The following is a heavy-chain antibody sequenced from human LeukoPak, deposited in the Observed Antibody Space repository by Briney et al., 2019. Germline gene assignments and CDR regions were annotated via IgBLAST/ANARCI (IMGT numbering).Heavy chain of an antibody. CDR1: GGSIYSTTFY. Sequence: SETLSLTCTVSGGSIYSTTFYWGWIRQPPGKGLEWIGSMYYDGSTYHNPSLKRRVPLSVDPSNNQFSLKLTSVTAADTAVYFCARRSDSGSDDGEDYFDYWGQGTLVTVSS. J-gene: IGHJ4*02. CDR3: ARRSDSGSDDGEDYFDY. V-gene: IGHV4-39*01. CDR2: MYYDGST. D-gene: IGHD1-26*01.